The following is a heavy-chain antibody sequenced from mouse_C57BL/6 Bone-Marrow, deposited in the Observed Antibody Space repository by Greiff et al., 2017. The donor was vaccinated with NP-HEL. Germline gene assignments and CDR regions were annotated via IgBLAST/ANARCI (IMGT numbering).Heavy chain of an antibody. V-gene: IGHV1-82*01. D-gene: IGHD1-1*01. CDR3: ARWAHYYGSSYYAMDY. CDR1: GYAFSSSW. Sequence: QVQLKESGPELVKPGASVKISCKASGYAFSSSWMNWVKQRPGKGLEWIGRIYPGDGDTNYNGKFKGKATLTADKSSSTAYMQLSSLTSEDSAVYFCARWAHYYGSSYYAMDYWGQGTSVTVSS. J-gene: IGHJ4*01. CDR2: IYPGDGDT.